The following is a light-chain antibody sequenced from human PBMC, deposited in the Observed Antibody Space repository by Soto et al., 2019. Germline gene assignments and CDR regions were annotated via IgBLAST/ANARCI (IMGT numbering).Light chain of an antibody. V-gene: IGKV3D-15*01. J-gene: IGKJ1*01. Sequence: SQSPGTLSLSPGERATLYCRASQSVSSYLAWYPQIPGQAPRLLIYDASNSATGIPARFSGSGSGTDFTLTISSLQSEDFAVYYCQQYNHWPPVTFGQGTKVDIK. CDR2: DAS. CDR3: QQYNHWPPVT. CDR1: QSVSSY.